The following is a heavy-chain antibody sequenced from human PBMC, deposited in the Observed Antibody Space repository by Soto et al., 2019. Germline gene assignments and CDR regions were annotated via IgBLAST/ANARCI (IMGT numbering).Heavy chain of an antibody. J-gene: IGHJ4*02. CDR2: IYHSGST. V-gene: IGHV4-4*02. D-gene: IGHD3-3*01. Sequence: SETLSLTCAVSGGSISSSNWWSWVRQPPGKGLEWIGEIYHSGSTNYNPSLKSRVTISVDKSKNQFSLKLSSVTAADTAVYYCARENGGYYPSYYYFDYWGQGTLVTVSS. CDR3: ARENGGYYPSYYYFDY. CDR1: GGSISSSNW.